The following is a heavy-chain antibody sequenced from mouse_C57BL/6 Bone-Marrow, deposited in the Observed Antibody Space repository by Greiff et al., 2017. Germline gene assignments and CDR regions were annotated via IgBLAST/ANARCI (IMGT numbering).Heavy chain of an antibody. CDR3: ARISNYREYYFDY. D-gene: IGHD2-5*01. CDR1: GFSLTSYA. J-gene: IGHJ2*01. Sequence: VQVVESGPGLVAPSQSLSITCTVSGFSLTSYAISWVRQPPGKGLEWLGVIWTGGGTNYNSALKSRLSISKDNSKSQVFLKMNSLQTDDTARYYCARISNYREYYFDYWGQGTTLTVSS. V-gene: IGHV2-9-1*01. CDR2: IWTGGGT.